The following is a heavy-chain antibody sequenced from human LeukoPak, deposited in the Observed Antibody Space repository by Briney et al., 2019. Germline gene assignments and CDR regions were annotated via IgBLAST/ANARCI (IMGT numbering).Heavy chain of an antibody. V-gene: IGHV3-48*03. D-gene: IGHD1-26*01. CDR3: ARDRRVGATWSVGAFDI. CDR1: GFSLTTYE. CDR2: ISSSGDSI. J-gene: IGHJ3*02. Sequence: GGSLRLSCAASGFSLTTYEMNWVRQAPGKGLEWVSYISSSGDSIYYADSVKGRFTISRDNAKKSLSLQMNSLRAEDTAIYYCARDRRVGATWSVGAFDIWGQGTTVTVSS.